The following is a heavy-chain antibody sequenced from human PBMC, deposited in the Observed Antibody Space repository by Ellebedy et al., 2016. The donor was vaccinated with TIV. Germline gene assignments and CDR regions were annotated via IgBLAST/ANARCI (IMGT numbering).Heavy chain of an antibody. CDR2: IFYSGDT. V-gene: IGHV4-59*01. J-gene: IGHJ6*02. CDR1: GGSISKFS. Sequence: SETLSLXXTVSGGSISKFSWTWIRQPPGKGLEWIGYIFYSGDTNYNPSLKSRVPMSVDTSKSQLSLTLTSVTAADTGVYYCARFDYDVEGYYGLDVWGQGTTVTVSS. D-gene: IGHD3-16*01. CDR3: ARFDYDVEGYYGLDV.